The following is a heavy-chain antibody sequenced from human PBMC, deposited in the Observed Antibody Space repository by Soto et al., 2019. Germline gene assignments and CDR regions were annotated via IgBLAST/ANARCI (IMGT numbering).Heavy chain of an antibody. Sequence: PGGSLRLSCSASGFTFSSYAVSWVRQAPGKGLEWVSAISGSGGSTYYADSVKGRFTISRDNSKNTLYLQMNSLRAEDTAVYYCAKDPDIVATIHQYFDYWGQGTLVTVSS. CDR3: AKDPDIVATIHQYFDY. D-gene: IGHD5-12*01. CDR2: ISGSGGST. V-gene: IGHV3-23*01. J-gene: IGHJ4*02. CDR1: GFTFSSYA.